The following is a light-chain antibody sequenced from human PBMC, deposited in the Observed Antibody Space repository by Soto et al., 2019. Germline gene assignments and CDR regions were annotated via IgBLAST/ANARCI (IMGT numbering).Light chain of an antibody. Sequence: QSVLTQPASVSGSPGQSITISCTGTSSDVGGYNFVSWYQQHPGKAPKLMIYDVSNRPSGVSDRFSGSKSGNTASLTIFGLQAEDEADYYCSSYATSILEVFGTGTKLT. CDR1: SSDVGGYNF. J-gene: IGLJ1*01. CDR2: DVS. V-gene: IGLV2-14*03. CDR3: SSYATSILEV.